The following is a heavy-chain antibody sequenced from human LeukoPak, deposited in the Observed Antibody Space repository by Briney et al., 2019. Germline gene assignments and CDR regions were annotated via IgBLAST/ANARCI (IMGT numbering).Heavy chain of an antibody. J-gene: IGHJ4*02. CDR1: GFTFSISG. CDR3: AKEVWFGEPQRYFDY. V-gene: IGHV3-48*04. CDR2: VSSSSSTI. Sequence: PGGSLRLSCAASGFTFSISGIHWVRQAPGKGLAWVSYVSSSSSTIYYADSVKGRFTISRDNAKNSLYLQMNSLRAEDTALYYCAKEVWFGEPQRYFDYWGQGTLVTVSS. D-gene: IGHD3-10*01.